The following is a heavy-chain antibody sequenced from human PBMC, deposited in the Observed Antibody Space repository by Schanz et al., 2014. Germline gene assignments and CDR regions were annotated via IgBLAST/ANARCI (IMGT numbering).Heavy chain of an antibody. J-gene: IGHJ4*02. CDR1: GFTFSSYS. CDR3: AKSLESWPGGRCSRGYFDY. V-gene: IGHV3-23*01. Sequence: VHLMESGGGVVQPGRSLRLSCAASGFTFSSYSMNWVRQAPGQGLEWVSTIGTSGGTNYAESVKGRFTISRDNSKNTLYLQMNSLRAEDTAVYCCAKSLESWPGGRCSRGYFDYWGQGTLVTVSS. D-gene: IGHD2-8*02. CDR2: IGTSGGT.